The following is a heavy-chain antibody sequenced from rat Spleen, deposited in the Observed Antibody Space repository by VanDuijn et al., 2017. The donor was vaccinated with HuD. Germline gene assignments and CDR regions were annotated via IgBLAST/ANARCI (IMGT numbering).Heavy chain of an antibody. CDR3: ATPLFDY. CDR2: ITNGGGRT. D-gene: IGHD3-1*01. V-gene: IGHV5-31*01. CDR1: GFTFNDYW. Sequence: EVQLVESGGGLVQPGRSLKLSCVASGFTFNDYWMTWIRQAPGKGLECIASITNGGGRTYYPDSVRGRFTISRDNAKGTLYLQMDSLTSEDTATYYCATPLFDYWGQGVMVTVSS. J-gene: IGHJ2*01.